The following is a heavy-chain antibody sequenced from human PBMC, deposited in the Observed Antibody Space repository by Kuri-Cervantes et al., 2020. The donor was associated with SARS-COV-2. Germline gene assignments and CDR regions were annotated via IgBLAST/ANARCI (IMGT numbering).Heavy chain of an antibody. V-gene: IGHV4-34*01. CDR2: VNHRGST. D-gene: IGHD3-16*01. CDR1: GESFSGYY. Sequence: SETLSLTCAFHGESFSGYYWYWIRQSPGKGLEWIGEVNHRGSTNYNPSLKSRVTILVDTSSKQFSLHLGSVTAADTAVYCCARGRGGPYAWYYYMDVWGKGTTVTVSS. CDR3: ARGRGGPYAWYYYMDV. J-gene: IGHJ6*03.